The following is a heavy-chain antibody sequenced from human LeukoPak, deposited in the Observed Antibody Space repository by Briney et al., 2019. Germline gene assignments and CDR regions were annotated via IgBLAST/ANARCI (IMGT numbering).Heavy chain of an antibody. CDR3: ARESRGEYYYDSSGYGSCFDY. J-gene: IGHJ4*02. D-gene: IGHD3-22*01. Sequence: PGGSLRLSCAASGFTFSNAWMSWVRQAPGKGLEWVGRIKSKTDGGTTDYAAPVKGRFTISRDDSKNSLYLQMNSLKTEDTAVYYCARESRGEYYYDSSGYGSCFDYWGQGTLVTVSS. CDR1: GFTFSNAW. V-gene: IGHV3-15*01. CDR2: IKSKTDGGTT.